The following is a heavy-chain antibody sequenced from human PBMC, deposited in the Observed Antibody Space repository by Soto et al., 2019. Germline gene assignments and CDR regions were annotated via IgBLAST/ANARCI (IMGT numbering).Heavy chain of an antibody. CDR2: IYHSGIT. Sequence: QLQLQESGSGLVKPSQTLSLTCAVSGDSLNNGGYSWSWIRQPPGKGLEWIGYIYHSGITSYSPSLKSRFTTSADRSTDQCSLRLSSVTAADTAVYYCARVAGSARGYFDYWGQGTLVTVSS. V-gene: IGHV4-30-2*01. CDR3: ARVAGSARGYFDY. J-gene: IGHJ4*02. D-gene: IGHD1-26*01. CDR1: GDSLNNGGYS.